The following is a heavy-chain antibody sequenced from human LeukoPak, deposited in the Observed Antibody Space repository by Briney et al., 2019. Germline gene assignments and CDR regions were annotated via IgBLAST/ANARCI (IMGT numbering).Heavy chain of an antibody. CDR1: GYTFTSYY. CDR3: ARVESLLVAPGGDSSGWYPPLDY. V-gene: IGHV1-46*01. J-gene: IGHJ4*02. CDR2: INPSGGST. Sequence: GASVKVSCKASGYTFTSYYMHWVRQAPGQGLEWMGIINPSGGSTSYAQKFQGRVTMTRDTSTSTVYMELSSLRSEDTAVYYCARVESLLVAPGGDSSGWYPPLDYWGQGTLVTVSS. D-gene: IGHD6-19*01.